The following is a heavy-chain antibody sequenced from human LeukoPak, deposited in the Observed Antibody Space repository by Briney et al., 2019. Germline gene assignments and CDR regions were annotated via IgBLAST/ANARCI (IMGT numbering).Heavy chain of an antibody. Sequence: GGSLRLSCAASGFTFSSYSMNWGRQAPGKGLEWVSSISSSSSYIYYADSVKGRFTISRDNAKNSLYLQMNSLRAEDTAVYYCARDPRIAAAGIFDYWGQGTLVTVSS. D-gene: IGHD6-13*01. V-gene: IGHV3-21*01. CDR2: ISSSSSYI. CDR3: ARDPRIAAAGIFDY. CDR1: GFTFSSYS. J-gene: IGHJ4*02.